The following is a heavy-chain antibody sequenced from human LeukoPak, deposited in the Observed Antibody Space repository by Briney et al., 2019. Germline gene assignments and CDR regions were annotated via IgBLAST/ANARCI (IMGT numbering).Heavy chain of an antibody. D-gene: IGHD3-10*01. CDR3: ARQPYGSGSYYFDY. CDR1: GYSISSGYY. J-gene: IGHJ4*02. CDR2: IYHSGST. V-gene: IGHV4-38-2*02. Sequence: SETLSLTCTVSGYSISSGYYWGWIRQPPGKGLEWIGSIYHSGSTYYNPSLKSRVTISVDTSKNQFSLKLSSVTAADTAVYYCARQPYGSGSYYFDYWGQGTLVTVSS.